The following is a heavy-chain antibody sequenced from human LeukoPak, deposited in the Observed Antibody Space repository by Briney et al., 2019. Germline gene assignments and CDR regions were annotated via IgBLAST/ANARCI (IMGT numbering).Heavy chain of an antibody. CDR1: GGTFSSYT. Sequence: SVKVSCKASGGTFSSYTISWVRQAPGQGLEWMGRIIPILGIANYAQKVRGRVTMTADKSTSTAYMERSSLRSADTAVYYCARGMTDSDYYYYMDVWGKGTTVTVSS. J-gene: IGHJ6*03. CDR3: ARGMTDSDYYYYMDV. D-gene: IGHD1-14*01. CDR2: IIPILGIA. V-gene: IGHV1-69*02.